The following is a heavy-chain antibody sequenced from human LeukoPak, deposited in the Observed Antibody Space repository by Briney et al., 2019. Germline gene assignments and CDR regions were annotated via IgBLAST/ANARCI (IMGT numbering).Heavy chain of an antibody. D-gene: IGHD1-26*01. J-gene: IGHJ4*02. CDR3: ASLYDPHSGSYVHIDY. CDR2: IIPIFGTA. CDR1: GGTFSSYA. V-gene: IGHV1-69*01. Sequence: ASVKVSCKASGGTFSSYAISWVRQAPGQGLEWMGGIIPIFGTANYAQKFQGRVTITADESTSTAYMELSSLRSEDTAVYYCASLYDPHSGSYVHIDYWGQGTLVTVSS.